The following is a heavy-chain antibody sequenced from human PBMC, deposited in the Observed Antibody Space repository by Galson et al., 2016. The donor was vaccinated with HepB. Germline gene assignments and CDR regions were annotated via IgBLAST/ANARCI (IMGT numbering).Heavy chain of an antibody. CDR2: ISYDGSNK. D-gene: IGHD2-15*01. V-gene: IGHV3-30*18. CDR3: AKDVGPCCTGGSCYGVDV. Sequence: SLRLSCAASGFTFSTYGFHWVRQAPGKGLEWVAVISYDGSNKYYADSVKGRFTISRDNSKNTLHLQMNSLSADDTAVYFCAKDVGPCCTGGSCYGVDVWGQGTTVTVSS. CDR1: GFTFSTYG. J-gene: IGHJ6*02.